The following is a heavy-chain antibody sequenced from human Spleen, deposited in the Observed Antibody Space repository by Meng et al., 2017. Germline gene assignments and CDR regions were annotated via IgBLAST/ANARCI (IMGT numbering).Heavy chain of an antibody. Sequence: QMQLRGPGPGLVTPSATMSLTCAISGGSISSSFWWTWVRQPPGKGLEWIGEIYHSGSTNYSPSLKSRVTISVDTSKNQFSLRLSSVTAADTAVYYCGGYTGAHLSDWGQGILVTVSS. CDR2: IYHSGST. D-gene: IGHD5-12*01. V-gene: IGHV4-4*02. J-gene: IGHJ4*02. CDR1: GGSISSSFW. CDR3: GGYTGAHLSD.